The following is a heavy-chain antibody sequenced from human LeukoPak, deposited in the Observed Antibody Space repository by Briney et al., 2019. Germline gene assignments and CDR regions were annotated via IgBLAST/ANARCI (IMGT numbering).Heavy chain of an antibody. V-gene: IGHV4-30-4*01. J-gene: IGHJ4*02. Sequence: SQTLSLTCTVSGGSISSGDYYWSWIRQPPGKGLEWIGYIYYSGSTYYNPSLKSRVTISVDTSKNQFSLKLSSVTAADTAVYYCARATNFDWLSDNAPGFDYGGQGTLVTVSS. D-gene: IGHD3-9*01. CDR2: IYYSGST. CDR1: GGSISSGDYY. CDR3: ARATNFDWLSDNAPGFDY.